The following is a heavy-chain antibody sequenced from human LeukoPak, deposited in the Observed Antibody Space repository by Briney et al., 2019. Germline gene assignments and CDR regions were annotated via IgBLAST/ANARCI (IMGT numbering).Heavy chain of an antibody. D-gene: IGHD4-23*01. Sequence: SETLSLTCTVSGGSISSYYWSWIRQPAGKGLEWIGRIYTSGSTNYNPSLKSRVTMSVGTSKNQFSLKLSSVTAADTAVYYCAGDLSRGYGANSGYFDYWGQGTLVTVSS. J-gene: IGHJ4*02. CDR3: AGDLSRGYGANSGYFDY. CDR1: GGSISSYY. CDR2: IYTSGST. V-gene: IGHV4-4*07.